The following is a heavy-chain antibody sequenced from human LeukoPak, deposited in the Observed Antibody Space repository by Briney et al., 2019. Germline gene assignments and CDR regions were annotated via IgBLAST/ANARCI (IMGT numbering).Heavy chain of an antibody. D-gene: IGHD3-10*01. J-gene: IGHJ3*02. Sequence: PSETLSLTCTVSGGSISSGGYYWSWIRQHPGKGLERIGYIYYSGSTYYNPSLKSRVTISVDTSKNQFSLKLSSVTAADTAVYYCARDGGMVREDKAFDIWGQGTMVTVSS. CDR2: IYYSGST. V-gene: IGHV4-31*03. CDR3: ARDGGMVREDKAFDI. CDR1: GGSISSGGYY.